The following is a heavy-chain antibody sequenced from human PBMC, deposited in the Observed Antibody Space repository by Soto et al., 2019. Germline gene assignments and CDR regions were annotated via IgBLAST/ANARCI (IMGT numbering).Heavy chain of an antibody. Sequence: GGSLRLSCAASGFTFSSYAMSWVRQAPGKGLEWVSAISGSGGSTYYADSVKGRFTISRDNSKNTLYLQMNSLRAEDTAVYHCAKDQMGYSYLYGMDVWGQGTTVTVSS. D-gene: IGHD5-18*01. V-gene: IGHV3-23*01. CDR1: GFTFSSYA. CDR3: AKDQMGYSYLYGMDV. CDR2: ISGSGGST. J-gene: IGHJ6*02.